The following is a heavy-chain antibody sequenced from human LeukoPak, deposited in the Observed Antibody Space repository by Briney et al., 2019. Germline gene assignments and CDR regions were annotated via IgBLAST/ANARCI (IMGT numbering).Heavy chain of an antibody. V-gene: IGHV3-64*01. CDR2: IMPNGETR. CDR1: GFSFSNYV. CDR3: ARDRDGGFAFDI. J-gene: IGHJ3*02. D-gene: IGHD2-15*01. Sequence: GGSLRLSCAASGFSFSNYVMHWVRQAPGKGLEYVSAIMPNGETRGYANSMMGRFTISRDNSKNTLYLQMGSLRAEDMAIYHCARDRDGGFAFDIWGQGTLVTVSS.